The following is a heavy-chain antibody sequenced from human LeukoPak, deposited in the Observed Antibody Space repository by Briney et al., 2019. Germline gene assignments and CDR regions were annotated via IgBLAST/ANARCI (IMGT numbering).Heavy chain of an antibody. D-gene: IGHD6-13*01. V-gene: IGHV3-23*01. Sequence: GGSLRLSCAASGFTLSTYTMSWVRQAPGKGLEWVSVIIGSGGDTYYADSVKGRFTISRDNSKNTLYLQMSSLRAEDTAVYYCAKDIWVSAAGMFDYWGQGTLVNVSS. CDR2: IIGSGGDT. CDR1: GFTLSTYT. CDR3: AKDIWVSAAGMFDY. J-gene: IGHJ4*02.